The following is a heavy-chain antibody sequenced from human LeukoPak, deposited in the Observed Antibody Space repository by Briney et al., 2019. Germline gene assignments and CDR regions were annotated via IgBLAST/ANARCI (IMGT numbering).Heavy chain of an antibody. D-gene: IGHD3-10*01. CDR3: ARGGSGSYYKGNFDY. J-gene: IGHJ4*02. CDR2: ISAYNGNT. CDR1: GYTFASYG. V-gene: IGHV1-18*01. Sequence: ASGEVACKASGYTFASYGISRVRQAPGQGHEWMGWISAYNGNTNYAQKLQGRVTMTTDTSTSTAYMELRSLRSDDTAVYYCARGGSGSYYKGNFDYWGQGTLVTVSS.